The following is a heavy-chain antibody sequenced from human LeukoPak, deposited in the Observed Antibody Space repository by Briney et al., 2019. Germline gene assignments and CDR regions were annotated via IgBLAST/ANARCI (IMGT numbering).Heavy chain of an antibody. J-gene: IGHJ4*02. CDR2: IHPSGNT. CDR3: ARGPPPDFDY. CDR1: GDSISSYY. Sequence: SETLSLTCTVSGDSISSYYWSWIRQPAGKGLEWIGRIHPSGNTNYNPSLKSRVTLSVDTSKNLFSLKLSSVTAGDTAVYYCARGPPPDFDYWGRGTLVTVSS. V-gene: IGHV4-4*07.